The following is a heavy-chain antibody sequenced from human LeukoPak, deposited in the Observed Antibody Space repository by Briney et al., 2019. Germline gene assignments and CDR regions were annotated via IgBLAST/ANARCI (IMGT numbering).Heavy chain of an antibody. D-gene: IGHD3-22*01. CDR2: IYYSGST. Sequence: TLSLTCTVSGGSISSGGYYWSWIRQHPGKGLEWIGYIYYSGSTYYNPSLKSRVTISVDTSKNQFSLKLSSVTAAVTAVYYCARAPSGYFDYWGQGTLVTVSS. CDR1: GGSISSGGYY. J-gene: IGHJ4*02. V-gene: IGHV4-31*03. CDR3: ARAPSGYFDY.